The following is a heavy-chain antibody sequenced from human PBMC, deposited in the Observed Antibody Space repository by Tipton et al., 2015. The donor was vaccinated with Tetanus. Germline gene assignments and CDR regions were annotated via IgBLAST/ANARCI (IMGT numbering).Heavy chain of an antibody. CDR2: DNGNSGNT. J-gene: IGHJ4*02. Sequence: QLVQTGAEVKKPGASVKVSCKASGYTFTQYGINWVRQAPGQELEWMGWDNGNSGNTNYAPKFQGRVTMTTDTTTNTAYMELRSLRSDDTAVYYCARDYFGSGSNYYFDYWGQGIQVSVSS. CDR1: GYTFTQYG. V-gene: IGHV1-18*01. D-gene: IGHD3-10*01. CDR3: ARDYFGSGSNYYFDY.